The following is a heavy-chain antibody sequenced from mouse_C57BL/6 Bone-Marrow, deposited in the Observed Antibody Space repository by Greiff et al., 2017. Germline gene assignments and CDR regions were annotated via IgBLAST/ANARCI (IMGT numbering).Heavy chain of an antibody. J-gene: IGHJ3*01. CDR2: INPSSGYT. D-gene: IGHD2-10*02. V-gene: IGHV1-4*01. CDR1: GYTFTSYT. Sequence: VQLQQSGAELARPGASVKMSCKASGYTFTSYTMHWVKQRPGQGLEWIGYINPSSGYTKYNQKFKDKATLTADKSSSTAYMQLSSLTSDDAAVYYCARTLVWFLAYWGQGTLVTVSA. CDR3: ARTLVWFLAY.